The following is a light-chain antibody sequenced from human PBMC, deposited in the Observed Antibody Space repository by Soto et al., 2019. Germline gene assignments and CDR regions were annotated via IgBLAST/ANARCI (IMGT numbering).Light chain of an antibody. CDR3: SAWDDSLNGGGL. J-gene: IGLJ3*02. CDR1: SSNIETNT. Sequence: QLVLTQPPSASGTPGQTVTISCSGSSSNIETNTVTWYQQLPGTAPKLLIYSDDQRPSGVPDRFSGSKSGTSASLAISGLQSEDEADYYCSAWDDSLNGGGLFGGGTKLTVL. CDR2: SDD. V-gene: IGLV1-44*01.